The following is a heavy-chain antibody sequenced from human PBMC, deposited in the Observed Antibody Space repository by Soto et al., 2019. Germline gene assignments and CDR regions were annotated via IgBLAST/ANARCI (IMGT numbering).Heavy chain of an antibody. CDR3: AKGRESSGSYRPFDY. Sequence: SETLSLTCDASGGSLYSSNWWTWVRQTPGKGLEWIGEIHHSGSTNYNPSLKSRVTISADNSKNTLYLQMNSLRAEDTAVYYCAKGRESSGSYRPFDYWGQGALVTVSS. J-gene: IGHJ4*02. CDR2: IHHSGST. D-gene: IGHD3-22*01. CDR1: GGSLYSSNW. V-gene: IGHV4-4*02.